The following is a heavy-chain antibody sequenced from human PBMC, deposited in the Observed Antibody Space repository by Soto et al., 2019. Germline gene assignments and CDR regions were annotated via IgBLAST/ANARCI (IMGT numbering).Heavy chain of an antibody. CDR2: IYYSGST. V-gene: IGHV4-39*01. J-gene: IGHJ1*01. CDR1: GGSISSSSYY. D-gene: IGHD6-13*01. Sequence: QLQLQESGPGLVKPSETLSLTCTVSGGSISSSSYYWGWSRQPPGKGLEWIGSIYYSGSTYYNPSLNSRFTISVDTSKNQFSLKLSSVTAADTAVYYCARLQAAGHPEYFQHWGQGTLVTVSS. CDR3: ARLQAAGHPEYFQH.